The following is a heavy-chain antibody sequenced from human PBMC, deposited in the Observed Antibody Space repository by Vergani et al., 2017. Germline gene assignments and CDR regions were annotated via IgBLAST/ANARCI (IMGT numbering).Heavy chain of an antibody. CDR1: GFTFSSYW. V-gene: IGHV3-74*01. D-gene: IGHD4-23*01. CDR2: INSDGSST. J-gene: IGHJ6*03. Sequence: EVQLVESGGGLVQPGGSLRLSCAASGFTFSSYWMHWVRQAPGKGLVWVSRINSDGSSTSYADSVKGRFTISRDNAKNTLYLQMNSLRAEDTAVYYCARDGGNSRFYYYYYMDVWGKGATVTVSS. CDR3: ARDGGNSRFYYYYYMDV.